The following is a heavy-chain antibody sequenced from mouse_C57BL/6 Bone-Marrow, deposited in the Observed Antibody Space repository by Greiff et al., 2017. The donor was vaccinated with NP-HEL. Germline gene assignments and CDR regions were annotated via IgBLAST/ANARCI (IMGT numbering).Heavy chain of an antibody. D-gene: IGHD3-3*01. CDR2: INPSTGGT. CDR1: GYSFTGYY. Sequence: VHVKQSGPELVKPGASVKISCKASGYSFTGYYMNWVKQSPEKSLEWIGEINPSTGGTTYNQKFKAKATLTVDKSSSTAYMQLKGLTSEDSAVYYCARGWDRAYWGQGTLVTVSA. J-gene: IGHJ3*01. V-gene: IGHV1-42*01. CDR3: ARGWDRAY.